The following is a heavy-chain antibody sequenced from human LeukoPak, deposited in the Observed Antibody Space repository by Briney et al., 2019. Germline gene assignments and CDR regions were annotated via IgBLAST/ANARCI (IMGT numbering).Heavy chain of an antibody. CDR1: GYTFTGYY. CDR2: INPNSGGT. Sequence: ASVKVSCKASGYTFTGYYMHWVRQAPGQGLEWMGWINPNSGGTNYAQKFQGRVTMTRDTSISTAYMELSRLRSDDTAVYYCARDGGRDNVLRYFDWFPINWFDPWGQGTLVTVSS. V-gene: IGHV1-2*02. CDR3: ARDGGRDNVLRYFDWFPINWFDP. D-gene: IGHD3-9*01. J-gene: IGHJ5*02.